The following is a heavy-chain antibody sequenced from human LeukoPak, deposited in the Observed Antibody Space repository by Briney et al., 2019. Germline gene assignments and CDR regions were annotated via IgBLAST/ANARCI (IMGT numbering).Heavy chain of an antibody. J-gene: IGHJ6*03. Sequence: ASVKVSCKASGGTFSSYAISWVRQAPGQGLEWMGGIIPIFGTANYAQKFQGRVTITADESTSTAYMELSSLRSEDTAVYYCARSITIFGVVSPQASAYYYCYMDVWGKGTTVTVSS. CDR1: GGTFSSYA. D-gene: IGHD3-3*01. CDR3: ARSITIFGVVSPQASAYYYCYMDV. V-gene: IGHV1-69*13. CDR2: IIPIFGTA.